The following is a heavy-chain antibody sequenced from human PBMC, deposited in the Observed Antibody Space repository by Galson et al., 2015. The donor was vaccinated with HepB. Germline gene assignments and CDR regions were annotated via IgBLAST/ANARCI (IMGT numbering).Heavy chain of an antibody. Sequence: SVKASCKASGYTITSHYIHWVRQAPGQGLEWMAWINPNSGDTGYAQKFQGRVTMTRDTTINTVDMELRRLTSDDTAVYFCAREAVGAFCSSTTCPNYWYFDLWGRGSLVTASS. D-gene: IGHD3-3*01. CDR1: GYTITSHY. J-gene: IGHJ2*01. CDR3: AREAVGAFCSSTTCPNYWYFDL. V-gene: IGHV1-2*02. CDR2: INPNSGDT.